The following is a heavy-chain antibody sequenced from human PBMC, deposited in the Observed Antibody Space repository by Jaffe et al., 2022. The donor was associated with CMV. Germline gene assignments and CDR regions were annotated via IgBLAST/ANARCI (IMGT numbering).Heavy chain of an antibody. V-gene: IGHV2-5*02. CDR3: ARQYYYDSSGYYGSSFDM. Sequence: QITLKESGPTLVKPTQTLTLTCTFSGFSLSTSGVGVGWIRQPPGKALEWLALIYWDDDKRYSPSLKNRVTITKDTSKNQVVLTMTNVDPVDTATYYCARQYYYDSSGYYGSSFDMWGQGTMVTVSS. D-gene: IGHD3-22*01. CDR1: GFSLSTSGVG. CDR2: IYWDDDK. J-gene: IGHJ3*02.